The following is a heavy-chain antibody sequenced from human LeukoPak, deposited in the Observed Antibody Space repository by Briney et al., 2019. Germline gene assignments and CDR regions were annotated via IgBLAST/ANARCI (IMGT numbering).Heavy chain of an antibody. Sequence: PGGSLRLSCAASGFTFDDYGMSWVRQAPGKGLEWVSGINWNGGSTGYADSVKGRCTISRDNAKNSLYLQMNSLRAEDTALYYCARKNSGSYLYYFDYWGQGTLVTVSS. CDR3: ARKNSGSYLYYFDY. V-gene: IGHV3-20*04. J-gene: IGHJ4*02. D-gene: IGHD1-26*01. CDR1: GFTFDDYG. CDR2: INWNGGST.